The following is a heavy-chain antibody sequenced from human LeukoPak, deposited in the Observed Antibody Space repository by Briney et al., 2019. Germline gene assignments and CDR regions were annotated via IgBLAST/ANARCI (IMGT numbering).Heavy chain of an antibody. V-gene: IGHV3-7*03. CDR3: AKDVGKWESLHFFDY. J-gene: IGHJ4*02. CDR2: IKNDGSET. D-gene: IGHD1-26*01. CDR1: GFNFRDHW. Sequence: GGSLRLSCAVSGFNFRDHWMDWVRQAPGKGLQWVGHIKNDGSETYYLDSLKGRFSISRDNSRNTLYLQMNSLRGDDTAVYYCAKDVGKWESLHFFDYWGQGTLVTVSS.